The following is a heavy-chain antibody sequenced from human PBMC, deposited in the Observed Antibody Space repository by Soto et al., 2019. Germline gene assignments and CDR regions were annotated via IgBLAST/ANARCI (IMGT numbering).Heavy chain of an antibody. J-gene: IGHJ4*02. V-gene: IGHV3-30*18. Sequence: PGGSLRLSCAASGFTFSSYGMHWVHQAPGKGLEWVAVISYDGSNKYYADSVKGRFTISRDNSKNTLYLQMNSLRAEDTAVYYCAKDLAVYCSSTSCSSTTFDYWGQGTLVTVSS. D-gene: IGHD2-2*01. CDR3: AKDLAVYCSSTSCSSTTFDY. CDR2: ISYDGSNK. CDR1: GFTFSSYG.